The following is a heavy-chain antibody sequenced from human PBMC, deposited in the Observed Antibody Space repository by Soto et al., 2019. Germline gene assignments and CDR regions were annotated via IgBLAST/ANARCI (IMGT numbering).Heavy chain of an antibody. D-gene: IGHD6-19*01. Sequence: QDRLVQSGVEVKKPGASVRVSCKASGYSFTNYGITWVRQAPGQGFEWMGWISAYNGNTTYAQKFQGRVTLTTDESTSTAYLELRSLRSDDTAVYYCARDRGVAPPVAGNTHYYYYMDVWGKGTTVTVSS. CDR1: GYSFTNYG. V-gene: IGHV1-18*01. CDR3: ARDRGVAPPVAGNTHYYYYMDV. J-gene: IGHJ6*03. CDR2: ISAYNGNT.